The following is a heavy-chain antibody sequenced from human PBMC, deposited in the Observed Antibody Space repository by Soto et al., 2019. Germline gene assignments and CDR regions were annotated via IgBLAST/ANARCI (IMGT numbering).Heavy chain of an antibody. Sequence: EVQLLESGGGLVQSGGSLRLSCTASGFTFSSYAMSWVRQAPGEGLEWVSAISGSGGATYYADSVKGRFTISRDNSKNTLYLQMKSLRAEDTAVYYCAKERGEYYDSSGYYYWGQGTLVTVSS. CDR3: AKERGEYYDSSGYYY. CDR2: ISGSGGAT. J-gene: IGHJ4*02. CDR1: GFTFSSYA. V-gene: IGHV3-23*01. D-gene: IGHD3-22*01.